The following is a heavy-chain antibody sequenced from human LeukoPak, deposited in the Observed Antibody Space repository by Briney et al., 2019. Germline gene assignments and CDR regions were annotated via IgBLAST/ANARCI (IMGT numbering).Heavy chain of an antibody. CDR3: ARVPRGP. CDR1: GRSISSYY. CDR2: IYYSGST. J-gene: IGHJ5*02. Sequence: SETLSLTCTVSGRSISSYYWSWIRQPPGKGLEWIGYIYYSGSTNYNPPLKSRVTISVDTSKNQFSLKLSSVTAADTAVYYCARVPRGPWGQGTLVTVSS. V-gene: IGHV4-59*01.